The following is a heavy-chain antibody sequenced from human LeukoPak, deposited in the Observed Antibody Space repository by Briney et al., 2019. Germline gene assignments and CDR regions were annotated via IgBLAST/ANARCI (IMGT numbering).Heavy chain of an antibody. J-gene: IGHJ4*02. CDR3: VREDPRATTFDY. CDR1: GFTFGGYW. Sequence: PGGSLRLSCAASGFTFGGYWMSWVRQAPGKGLEWVAKIKQDGSEKYYVDSVKGRFTISRDNAKNSLYLQMNSLRAEDTAVYYCVREDPRATTFDYWGQGTLVTVSS. D-gene: IGHD1-26*01. CDR2: IKQDGSEK. V-gene: IGHV3-7*01.